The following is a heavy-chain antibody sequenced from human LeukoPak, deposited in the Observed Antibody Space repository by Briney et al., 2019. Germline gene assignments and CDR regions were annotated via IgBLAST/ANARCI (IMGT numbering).Heavy chain of an antibody. J-gene: IGHJ2*01. CDR3: ATDRLSPYDNGDGVGRWDFGL. CDR2: INTYNANT. V-gene: IGHV1-18*04. CDR1: GYSFSSYS. D-gene: IGHD4-17*01. Sequence: ASVKVSCKASGYSFSSYSLNWVRQAPGQGLEWMGWINTYNANTNYAQKVQGRITLTRDTSTSTAYMELRSLRFDDTAVYYCATDRLSPYDNGDGVGRWDFGLWGQGTLVTVSS.